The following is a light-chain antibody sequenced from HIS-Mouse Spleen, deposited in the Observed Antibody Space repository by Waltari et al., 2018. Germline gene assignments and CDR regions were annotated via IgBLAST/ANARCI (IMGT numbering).Light chain of an antibody. Sequence: DIQMTQSHSTLSASVGDRVTITCRASQSISSWLAWYQQKPGKAPKLLIYKASSLESGGPSRFSGSGSGPEFTLTISSLQPDDFATYYCQQYNSYWTFGQGTKVEIK. CDR2: KAS. J-gene: IGKJ1*01. CDR3: QQYNSYWT. V-gene: IGKV1-5*03. CDR1: QSISSW.